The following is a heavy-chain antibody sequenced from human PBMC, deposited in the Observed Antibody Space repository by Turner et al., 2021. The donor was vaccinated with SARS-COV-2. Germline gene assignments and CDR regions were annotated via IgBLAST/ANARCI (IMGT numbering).Heavy chain of an antibody. V-gene: IGHV3-30-3*01. CDR3: ARAYSGSYFGAFDI. D-gene: IGHD1-26*01. Sequence: QVQLVESGGGVVQPGRSLRLFCAASGFTFSVYAMHWVRQAPGKGLELVALISFDGSNEYYADSVKGRFTISRDNSKNTLYLQMNSLRAEDTSVYYCARAYSGSYFGAFDIWGQGTMVTISS. CDR1: GFTFSVYA. J-gene: IGHJ3*02. CDR2: ISFDGSNE.